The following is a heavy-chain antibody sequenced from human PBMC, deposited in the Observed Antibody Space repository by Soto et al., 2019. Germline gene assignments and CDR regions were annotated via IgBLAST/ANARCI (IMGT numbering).Heavy chain of an antibody. J-gene: IGHJ6*02. CDR1: GGTFSSYA. V-gene: IGHV1-69*01. CDR3: ARAMLGVVMGAQGYYYYGMDV. D-gene: IGHD3-3*01. CDR2: IIPIFGTA. Sequence: QVQLVQSGAEVKKPGSSVKVSCKASGGTFSSYAISWVRQAPGQGLEWMGGIIPIFGTANYAQKFQGRVTITADESTSTAYMELSSLRAEDTAVYDCARAMLGVVMGAQGYYYYGMDVWGQGTTVTVSS.